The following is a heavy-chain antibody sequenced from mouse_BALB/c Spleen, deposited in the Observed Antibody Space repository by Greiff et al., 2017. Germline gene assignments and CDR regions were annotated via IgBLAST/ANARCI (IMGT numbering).Heavy chain of an antibody. V-gene: IGHV14-3*02. CDR1: GFNIKDTY. Sequence: EVQLQESGAELVKPGASVKLSCTASGFNIKDTYMHWVKQRPEQGLEWIGWIDPENGNTIYDPKFQGKASITADTSSNTAYLQLSSLTSEDTAVYYCARGGDGLHCMDYWGQGTPVTVSA. CDR3: ARGGDGLHCMDY. D-gene: IGHD2-3*01. CDR2: IDPENGNT. J-gene: IGHJ4*01.